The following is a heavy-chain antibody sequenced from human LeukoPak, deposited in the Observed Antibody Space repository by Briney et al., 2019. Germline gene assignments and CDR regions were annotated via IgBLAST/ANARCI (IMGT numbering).Heavy chain of an antibody. V-gene: IGHV3-48*03. D-gene: IGHD5-24*01. CDR3: AREEATITIDY. J-gene: IGHJ4*02. Sequence: RGGSLRLSCAASGFTFSSYEMNWVRQAPGKGLEWVSYISSSGSTIYYADSVKGRFTISRDNAKNSLYLQMNSLRAEDTAVYYCAREEATITIDYWGQGTLVTVSS. CDR2: ISSSGSTI. CDR1: GFTFSSYE.